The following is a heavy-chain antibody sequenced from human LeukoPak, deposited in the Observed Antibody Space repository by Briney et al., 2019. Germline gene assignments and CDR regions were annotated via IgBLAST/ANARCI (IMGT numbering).Heavy chain of an antibody. Sequence: SETLSLTCAVSGGSISSSNWWRWVRQPPGKGLEWIGEIYHSGGTNYNPSLKSRVTISVDTSKNQFSLRLSSVTAADTAVYYCARRVSGGPFDSWGQGTLVTVSS. CDR1: GGSISSSNW. D-gene: IGHD3-16*01. CDR3: ARRVSGGPFDS. V-gene: IGHV4-4*02. J-gene: IGHJ4*02. CDR2: IYHSGGT.